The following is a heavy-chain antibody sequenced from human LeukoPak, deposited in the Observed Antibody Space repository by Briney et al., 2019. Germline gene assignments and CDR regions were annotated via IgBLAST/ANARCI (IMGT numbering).Heavy chain of an antibody. D-gene: IGHD3-9*01. CDR1: GGSISGYY. CDR2: IYYSGST. J-gene: IGHJ4*02. V-gene: IGHV4-59*08. CDR3: ARYDRDSPTYFDY. Sequence: SETLSLTCTVSGGSISGYYWSWIRQPPGKGLEYIGYIYYSGSTNYNPSLKSRVSISIDTSKNQYSLRLGSVTAADTAVYFCARYDRDSPTYFDYWGQGTLVTVSS.